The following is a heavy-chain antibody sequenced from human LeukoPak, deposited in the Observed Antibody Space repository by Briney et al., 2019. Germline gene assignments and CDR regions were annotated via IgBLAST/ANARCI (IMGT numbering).Heavy chain of an antibody. CDR2: LKSKNDGGTI. CDR3: STDLMGFCSSTGCYDNWLDP. D-gene: IGHD2-2*01. Sequence: PGGSLRLSCAAPGFIFSNAWMTWVRQAPGKGLEWVGRLKSKNDGGTIDYAAPVKGRFTISRDDSKDTLYLQMNSLKTEDTALYYCSTDLMGFCSSTGCYDNWLDPWGQGTLVSVSS. CDR1: GFIFSNAW. J-gene: IGHJ5*02. V-gene: IGHV3-15*01.